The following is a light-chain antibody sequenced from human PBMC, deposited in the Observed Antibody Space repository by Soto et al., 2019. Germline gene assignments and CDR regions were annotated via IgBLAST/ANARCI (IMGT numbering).Light chain of an antibody. CDR3: QQSYSTFSLT. Sequence: DIQMTQSPSSLSASVGDRVTITCRASQSISNYLNWYLQKPGKAPKLLIYAASSLQSGVPSRFSGSGSGTDFTLTISSLQPEDFATYYCQQSYSTFSLTFGGGTQVEIK. V-gene: IGKV1-39*01. CDR2: AAS. CDR1: QSISNY. J-gene: IGKJ4*01.